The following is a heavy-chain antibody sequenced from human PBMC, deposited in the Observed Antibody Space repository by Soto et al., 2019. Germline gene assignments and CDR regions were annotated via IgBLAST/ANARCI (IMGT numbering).Heavy chain of an antibody. V-gene: IGHV1-24*01. CDR1: GYTLTDLS. Sequence: GASVKVSCKVSGYTLTDLSMQWVRQAPGKGLEWMGGIDAEDGETIYAQKLQGRVTMTTDTSTSTAYMELRSLRSDDTAVYYCARDKCTNGVCYPDDAFDIWGQGTMVTVSS. CDR2: IDAEDGET. J-gene: IGHJ3*02. D-gene: IGHD2-8*01. CDR3: ARDKCTNGVCYPDDAFDI.